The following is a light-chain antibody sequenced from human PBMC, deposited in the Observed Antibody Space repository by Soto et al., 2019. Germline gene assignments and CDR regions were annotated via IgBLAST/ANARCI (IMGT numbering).Light chain of an antibody. CDR3: CSYAGSYTPV. CDR1: SSDVGTYNY. CDR2: DVS. Sequence: QSALTQPRSVSGSPGQSVTISCTGTSSDVGTYNYVSWYQQHPGNAPKLMIYDVSQRPSGVPDRFSGSKSGNTASLTISGLQAEDESDYACCSYAGSYTPVFGGGTKLTVL. V-gene: IGLV2-11*01. J-gene: IGLJ2*01.